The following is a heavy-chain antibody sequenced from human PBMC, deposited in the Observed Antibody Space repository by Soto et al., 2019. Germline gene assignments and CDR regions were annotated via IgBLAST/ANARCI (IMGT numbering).Heavy chain of an antibody. V-gene: IGHV3-7*05. CDR2: IKQDGSEK. CDR3: ARDKSVAGTGWFDP. Sequence: EVQLVESGGGLVQPGGSLRLSCAASGFTFSSYWMSWVRQAPGKGLEWVANIKQDGSEKYYVDSVKGRFTISRDNAKNSLYLQMNSLRAGDTAVYYCARDKSVAGTGWFDPWGQGTLVTVSS. J-gene: IGHJ5*02. CDR1: GFTFSSYW. D-gene: IGHD6-19*01.